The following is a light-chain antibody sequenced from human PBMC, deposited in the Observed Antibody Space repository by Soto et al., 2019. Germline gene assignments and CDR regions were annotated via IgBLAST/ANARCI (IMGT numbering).Light chain of an antibody. J-gene: IGLJ1*01. Sequence: QSALTQPASVAGSPGQSITIPCNGTSNDIGGYNFVSWFQQHPGKAPKLLICDVTRRPSGVSDCFSGSKSGNTASLTISGLQAEDEADYYCNSYSGGNTLYVFGSGTKLTVL. V-gene: IGLV2-14*01. CDR3: NSYSGGNTLYV. CDR1: SNDIGGYNF. CDR2: DVT.